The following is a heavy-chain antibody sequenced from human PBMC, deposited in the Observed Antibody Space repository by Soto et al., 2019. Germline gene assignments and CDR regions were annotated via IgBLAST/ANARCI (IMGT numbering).Heavy chain of an antibody. J-gene: IGHJ4*02. CDR3: ARGAGSFDY. V-gene: IGHV3-64*02. Sequence: EVQLVESGEGLVQPGGSLRLSCAASGFTFSSYAMHWVRQAPGKGLEYVSAISSNGGSTYYADSVKGRFTISRDNSTNTLYLQKGSLRAEDMAVYYCARGAGSFDYWGQGTLVTVSS. CDR2: ISSNGGST. CDR1: GFTFSSYA. D-gene: IGHD3-10*01.